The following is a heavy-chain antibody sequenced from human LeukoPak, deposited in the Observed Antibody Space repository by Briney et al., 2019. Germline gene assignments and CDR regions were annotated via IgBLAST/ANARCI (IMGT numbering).Heavy chain of an antibody. Sequence: SQTLSLTCAISGDSVSSDRAAWNWIRQSPSRGLEWLGRTYYRSKWYNDYAVSVKGRITINPDTSKKQFSLQLKYVTPEDTAVYYCAREEDYSSGWLTDWGQGTLVIVSS. CDR2: TYYRSKWYN. CDR1: GDSVSSDRAA. D-gene: IGHD6-19*01. CDR3: AREEDYSSGWLTD. J-gene: IGHJ4*02. V-gene: IGHV6-1*01.